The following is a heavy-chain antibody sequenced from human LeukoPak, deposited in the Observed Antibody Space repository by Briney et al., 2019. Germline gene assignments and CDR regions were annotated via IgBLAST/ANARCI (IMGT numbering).Heavy chain of an antibody. Sequence: GESPKISCKGSGYSFTSHWISRERQLPGNGLEWMGRIDPVDSYATYSPSFQGHVTISADRSISTAYLQWSSLNASDTAMYYCARHSRRYDSLTSYYTSYHYGMDVWGKETTVTVSS. CDR3: ARHSRRYDSLTSYYTSYHYGMDV. CDR1: GYSFTSHW. J-gene: IGHJ6*04. V-gene: IGHV5-10-1*01. CDR2: IDPVDSYA. D-gene: IGHD3-9*01.